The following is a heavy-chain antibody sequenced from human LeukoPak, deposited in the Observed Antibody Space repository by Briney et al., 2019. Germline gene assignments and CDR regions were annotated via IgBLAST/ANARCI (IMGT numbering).Heavy chain of an antibody. J-gene: IGHJ5*02. CDR1: GFTFTSSA. D-gene: IGHD2-8*01. Sequence: ASVKVSCKASGFTFTSSAMQWVRQARGQRLEWMGRINPNSGGTNYAQKFQGRVTMTRDTSISTVYMELSRLRSDDTAVYYCAREGVYCTNGVCDIPNWFDPWGQGTLVTVSS. CDR3: AREGVYCTNGVCDIPNWFDP. V-gene: IGHV1-2*06. CDR2: INPNSGGT.